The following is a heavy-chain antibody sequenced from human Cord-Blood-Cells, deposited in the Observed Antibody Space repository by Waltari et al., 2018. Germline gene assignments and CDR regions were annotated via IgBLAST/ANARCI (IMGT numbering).Heavy chain of an antibody. J-gene: IGHJ3*02. CDR2: IRGSGGST. CDR3: AKEGGFGTMIVVANDAFDI. D-gene: IGHD3-22*01. Sequence: EVQLLESGGGLVQPGGSLRLSCAASGFTFSRYAMSWVRQAPGKGVEWVSAIRGSGGSTYYADSVKGRFTISRDNSKNTLYLQMNSLRAEDTAVYYCAKEGGFGTMIVVANDAFDIWGQGTMVTVSS. V-gene: IGHV3-23*01. CDR1: GFTFSRYA.